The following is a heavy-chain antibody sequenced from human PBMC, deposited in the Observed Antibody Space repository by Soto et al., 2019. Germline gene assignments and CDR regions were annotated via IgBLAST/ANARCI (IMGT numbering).Heavy chain of an antibody. CDR3: VRGPYNYNSRYFDY. D-gene: IGHD1-1*01. CDR2: INHSGIT. J-gene: IGHJ4*02. Sequence: LSLTCTVSGGSFSGYFWTWIRQPPGKGLEWLAEINHSGITNYNPSVESRVSMSVDTSKNQFSLRLYSVTAADTAVYYCVRGPYNYNSRYFDYWGQGTLVTVSS. CDR1: GGSFSGYF. V-gene: IGHV4-34*01.